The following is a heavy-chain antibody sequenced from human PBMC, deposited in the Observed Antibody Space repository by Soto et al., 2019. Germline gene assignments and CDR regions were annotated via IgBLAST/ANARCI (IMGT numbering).Heavy chain of an antibody. V-gene: IGHV5-51*01. CDR2: IYPGDSDT. D-gene: IGHD1-7*01. CDR1: GYSFTSYW. Sequence: PGESLKISCKGSGYSFTSYWIGWVRQMPGKGLEWMGIIYPGDSDTRYSPSFQGQVTISADKSISTAYLQWSSLKASDTAMYYCARHLRTGTTPIGYYYYYMDVWGKGTTVTVSS. J-gene: IGHJ6*03. CDR3: ARHLRTGTTPIGYYYYYMDV.